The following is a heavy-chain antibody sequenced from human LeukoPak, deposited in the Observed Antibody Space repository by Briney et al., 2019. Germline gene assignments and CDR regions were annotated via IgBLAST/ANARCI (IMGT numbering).Heavy chain of an antibody. CDR2: ISWDGGTI. Sequence: PGGSLRLSCAASGFTFDDYAFQWVRQAPGKGLEWVSLISWDGGTIYYADSVRGRFTISRDNSKNSLYLRMNSLRAEDTALYYCAKGSGGAYYNYFEDWGQGTLVSVAS. J-gene: IGHJ4*02. V-gene: IGHV3-43D*03. CDR1: GFTFDDYA. D-gene: IGHD1-26*01. CDR3: AKGSGGAYYNYFED.